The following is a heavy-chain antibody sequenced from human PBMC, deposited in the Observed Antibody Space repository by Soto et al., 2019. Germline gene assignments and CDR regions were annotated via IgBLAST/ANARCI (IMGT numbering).Heavy chain of an antibody. CDR1: GGSISSYY. V-gene: IGHV4-59*01. D-gene: IGHD1-26*01. J-gene: IGHJ4*02. CDR3: ARRYGGNFDY. Sequence: SETLSLTCTVSGGSISSYYWSWIRQPPGKGLEWIGYIYHSGSTNYNPSLKSRVSISVDTSKNQFSLKLSPVTAADTAVYYCARRYGGNFDYWGQGTLVTVSS. CDR2: IYHSGST.